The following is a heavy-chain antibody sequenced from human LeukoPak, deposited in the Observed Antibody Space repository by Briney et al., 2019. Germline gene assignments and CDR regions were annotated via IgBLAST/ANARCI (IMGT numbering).Heavy chain of an antibody. Sequence: GGSLRLSCAASGFTFSDYYMSWIRQAPGKGLEWVSSISSSSSYIYYADSVKGRFTISRDNAKNSLYLQMNSLRAEDTAVYYCARDKGYGGNPIDYWGQGTLVTVSS. CDR2: ISSSSSYI. CDR1: GFTFSDYY. D-gene: IGHD4-23*01. CDR3: ARDKGYGGNPIDY. J-gene: IGHJ4*02. V-gene: IGHV3-11*06.